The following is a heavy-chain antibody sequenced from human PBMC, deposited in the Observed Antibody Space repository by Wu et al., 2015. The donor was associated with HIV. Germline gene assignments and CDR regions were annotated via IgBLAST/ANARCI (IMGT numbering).Heavy chain of an antibody. J-gene: IGHJ4*02. CDR1: GYTFTGYY. D-gene: IGHD5-24*01. CDR3: LTAIDGIVY. CDR2: TNPNSGGT. Sequence: QVQLVQSGAEVKKPGASVKVSCKASGYTFTGYYMHWLRQAPGQGLEWMGWTNPNSGGTNYAQKFQGRVTMTRDTSTNTAYMELSGMTFDDTAMYYCLTAIDGIVYWGQGPLVTVSS. V-gene: IGHV1-2*02.